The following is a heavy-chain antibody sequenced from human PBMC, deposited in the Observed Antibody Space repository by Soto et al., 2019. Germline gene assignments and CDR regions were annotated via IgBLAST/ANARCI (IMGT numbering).Heavy chain of an antibody. CDR1: GFTFSSYG. D-gene: IGHD6-19*01. Sequence: QVQLVESGGGVVQPGRSLRLSCAASGFTFSSYGMNWVRQAPGKGLEWVAVISYDGSNKYYADSVKGRFTISRDNSKNTVYRQMNSLRAEDTAVYYCAKDRESSGGQQLGYFDYWGQGTLVTVSS. CDR3: AKDRESSGGQQLGYFDY. V-gene: IGHV3-30*18. J-gene: IGHJ4*02. CDR2: ISYDGSNK.